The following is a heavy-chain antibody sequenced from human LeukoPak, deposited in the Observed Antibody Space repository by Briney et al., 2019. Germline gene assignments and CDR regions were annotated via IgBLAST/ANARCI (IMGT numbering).Heavy chain of an antibody. Sequence: GGSLRLSCAASGFTFSGYAMSWVRQAPGKGLEWVSAISGSGGSTYYANSVKGRFTISRDNSKNTLYLQMNSLRAEDTAVYYCAKDPGFGFDYWGQGTLVTVSS. D-gene: IGHD3-16*01. J-gene: IGHJ4*02. CDR3: AKDPGFGFDY. CDR1: GFTFSGYA. CDR2: ISGSGGST. V-gene: IGHV3-23*01.